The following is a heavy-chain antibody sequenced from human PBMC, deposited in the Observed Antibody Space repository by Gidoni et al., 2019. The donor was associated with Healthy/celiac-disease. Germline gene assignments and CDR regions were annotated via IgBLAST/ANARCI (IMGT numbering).Heavy chain of an antibody. D-gene: IGHD1-1*01. J-gene: IGHJ4*02. Sequence: QVQLQESGPGLVKPSETLSLTCAVSGYSISSGYYWGWIRQPPGKGLEWIGSIYHSGSTYYNPSLKSRVTISVDTSKNQFSLKLSSVTAADTAVYYCARAIATIGRFYFDYWGQGTLVTVSS. V-gene: IGHV4-38-2*01. CDR1: GYSISSGYY. CDR3: ARAIATIGRFYFDY. CDR2: IYHSGST.